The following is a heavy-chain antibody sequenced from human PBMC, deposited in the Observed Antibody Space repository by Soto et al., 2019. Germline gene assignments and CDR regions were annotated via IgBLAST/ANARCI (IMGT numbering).Heavy chain of an antibody. J-gene: IGHJ3*02. CDR2: ISSSSSTI. V-gene: IGHV3-48*04. CDR1: GFTFSSYS. D-gene: IGHD3-16*01. CDR3: ARGGGHDAFDI. Sequence: GSLRLSCAASGFTFSSYSMNWVRQAPGKGLEWVSYISSSSSTIYYADSVKGRFTISRDNAKNSLYLQMNSLRAEDTAVYYCARGGGHDAFDIWGQGTMVTVSS.